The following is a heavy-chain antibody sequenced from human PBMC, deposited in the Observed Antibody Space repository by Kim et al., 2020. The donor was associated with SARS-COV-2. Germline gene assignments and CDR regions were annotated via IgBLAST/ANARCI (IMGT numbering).Heavy chain of an antibody. CDR1: GFSFSGSA. V-gene: IGHV3-73*01. J-gene: IGHJ4*02. CDR2: IRSKTNDYAT. Sequence: GGSLRLSCAASGFSFSGSAIHWVRQASGKGLEWIGRIRSKTNDYATAYAASVNGRFTFSRDDSKNTAYLQMNSLKTEDTAVYYCTSPGDFQDFWGQGTLVTVSS. CDR3: TSPGDFQDF. D-gene: IGHD2-21*02.